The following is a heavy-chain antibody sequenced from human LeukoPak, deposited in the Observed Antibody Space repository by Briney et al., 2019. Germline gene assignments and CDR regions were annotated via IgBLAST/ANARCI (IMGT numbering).Heavy chain of an antibody. CDR2: ISGGGETT. J-gene: IGHJ3*02. D-gene: IGHD1-26*01. Sequence: PGGSLRLSCAASGFTFNNYAMNWVRQAPGKGLEWVSSISGGGETTYYADSAKGRFTISRDNSKNTLYLQMNSLRAEDTAVYYCAKDQWWELPDAFDIWGQGTMVTVSS. V-gene: IGHV3-23*01. CDR1: GFTFNNYA. CDR3: AKDQWWELPDAFDI.